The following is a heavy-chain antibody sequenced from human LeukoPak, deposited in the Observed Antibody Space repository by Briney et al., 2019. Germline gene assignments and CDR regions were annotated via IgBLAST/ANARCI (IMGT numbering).Heavy chain of an antibody. CDR3: AKDMVPIVGATRNAFDI. D-gene: IGHD1-26*01. J-gene: IGHJ3*02. CDR2: LSCNSVGV. CDR1: GFTFDDYA. Sequence: PGRSLRLSCAASGFTFDDYAMHWVRQAPGKGLEWVSGLSCNSVGVGYEDSVKGRFTISRDNAKNSLYLQMNSLRAEDMALYYCAKDMVPIVGATRNAFDIWGQGTMVTVSS. V-gene: IGHV3-9*03.